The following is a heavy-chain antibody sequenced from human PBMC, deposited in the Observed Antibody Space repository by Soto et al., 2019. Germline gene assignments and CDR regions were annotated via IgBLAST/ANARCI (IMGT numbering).Heavy chain of an antibody. J-gene: IGHJ4*02. Sequence: QVQLVQSGAEVKKPGSSVKVSCKASGDTFSSYAINWVRQASGQGLEWMGGIIPMFGTANYAQKFKGRVTLTAGESTSTVYMELSRLRSEDTAVYYCARVGPAHYYDSSGYYSPLDYWGQGTLVTVSS. CDR1: GDTFSSYA. V-gene: IGHV1-69*01. CDR2: IIPMFGTA. D-gene: IGHD3-22*01. CDR3: ARVGPAHYYDSSGYYSPLDY.